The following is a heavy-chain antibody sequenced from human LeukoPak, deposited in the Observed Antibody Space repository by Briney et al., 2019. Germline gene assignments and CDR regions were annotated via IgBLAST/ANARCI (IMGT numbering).Heavy chain of an antibody. Sequence: GRSLRLSCAASGFTFSSYGMHWVRQAPGKGLEWVAVIWYDGSNKYYADSVKGRFTISRDNSKNTLYLQMNSLRAEDTAVYYCARGGILTGYPWGVDYWGQETLVTVSS. J-gene: IGHJ4*02. CDR2: IWYDGSNK. CDR1: GFTFSSYG. D-gene: IGHD3-9*01. CDR3: ARGGILTGYPWGVDY. V-gene: IGHV3-33*01.